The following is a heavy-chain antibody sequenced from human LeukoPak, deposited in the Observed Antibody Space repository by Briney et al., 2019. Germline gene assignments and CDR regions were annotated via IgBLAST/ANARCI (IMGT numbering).Heavy chain of an antibody. CDR3: ATSYGSGSYFGY. CDR1: GYTFTSYG. J-gene: IGHJ4*02. D-gene: IGHD3-10*01. Sequence: APVKVSCKASGYTFTSYGISWVRQAPGQGLEWMGWISAYNGNTNYAQKLQGRVTMTTDTSTSTAYMELRSLRSDDTAVYYCATSYGSGSYFGYWGQGTLVTVSS. CDR2: ISAYNGNT. V-gene: IGHV1-18*01.